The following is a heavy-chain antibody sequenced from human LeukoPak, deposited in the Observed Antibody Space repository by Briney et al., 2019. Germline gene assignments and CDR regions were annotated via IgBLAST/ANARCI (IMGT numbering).Heavy chain of an antibody. Sequence: ASVKVSCKASGGTFSSYAISWVRQAPGQGLEWMGRIIPILGIASYAQKFQGRVTITADKSTSTAYMELSSLRSEDTAVYYCARFGGDGYNRGVVDYWGQGTLVTISS. CDR3: ARFGGDGYNRGVVDY. D-gene: IGHD5-24*01. V-gene: IGHV1-69*04. CDR2: IIPILGIA. CDR1: GGTFSSYA. J-gene: IGHJ4*02.